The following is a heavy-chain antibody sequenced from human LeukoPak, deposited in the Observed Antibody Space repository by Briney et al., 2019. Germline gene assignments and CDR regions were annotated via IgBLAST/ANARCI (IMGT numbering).Heavy chain of an antibody. CDR2: IYYTGTT. V-gene: IGHV4-59*01. CDR1: GDSTNTYF. J-gene: IGHJ4*02. D-gene: IGHD4-17*01. CDR3: ASKSTDHGELRLDY. Sequence: PSETLSLTCTISGDSTNTYFWSWIRQPPGKGLEWIGYIYYTGTTNYNPSLKSRVTISVDTSKNQFSLKVSSVTAADTGVYYCASKSTDHGELRLDYWGQGTLVTVSS.